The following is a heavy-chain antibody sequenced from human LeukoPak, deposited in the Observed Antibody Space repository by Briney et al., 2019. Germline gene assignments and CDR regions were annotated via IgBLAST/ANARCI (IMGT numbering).Heavy chain of an antibody. V-gene: IGHV1-2*02. CDR3: ARHSIVGQWLANYYYGMDV. CDR1: GYTFTGYY. J-gene: IGHJ6*02. CDR2: INPNSGGT. D-gene: IGHD6-19*01. Sequence: GASVKVSCKASGYTFTGYYMHWVRQAPGQGLEWMGWINPNSGGTNYAQKFQGRATMTRDTSISTAYMELSRLRSDDTAVYYCARHSIVGQWLANYYYGMDVWGQGTTVTVSS.